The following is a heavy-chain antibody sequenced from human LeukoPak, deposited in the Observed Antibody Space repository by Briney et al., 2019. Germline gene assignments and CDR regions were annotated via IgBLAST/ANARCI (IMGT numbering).Heavy chain of an antibody. CDR1: GYTFTNSY. J-gene: IGHJ6*04. D-gene: IGHD5-24*01. CDR3: ARIRDGYNDAYDL. CDR2: INPDGGNT. Sequence: APVKVSCRASGYTFTNSYIHWVRQAPGQVLEWMGLINPDGGNTNYAQNFQGRVTLTRDTSTSTVYMELSSLRSEDTAIYYCARIRDGYNDAYDLWGKGTTVTVSS. V-gene: IGHV1-46*01.